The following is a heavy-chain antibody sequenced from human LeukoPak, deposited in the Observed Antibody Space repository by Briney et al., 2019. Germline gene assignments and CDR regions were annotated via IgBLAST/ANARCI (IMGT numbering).Heavy chain of an antibody. D-gene: IGHD6-13*01. J-gene: IGHJ4*02. V-gene: IGHV5-51*01. CDR3: ARSAGQQLALGIDY. Sequence: GESLKISCEGSGGSFTKFWIGWVRQMPGKGLELMGIIYPGDSDTRYSPSFQGQVTISADKSISTAYLQWSSLKASDTAMYYCARSAGQQLALGIDYWGQGTLVTVSS. CDR2: IYPGDSDT. CDR1: GGSFTKFW.